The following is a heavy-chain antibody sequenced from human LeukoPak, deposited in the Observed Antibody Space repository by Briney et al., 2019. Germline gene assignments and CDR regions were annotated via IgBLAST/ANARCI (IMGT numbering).Heavy chain of an antibody. CDR3: ASTGDYGGSYYYYYGMDV. CDR2: IYYSGST. V-gene: IGHV4-31*03. J-gene: IGHJ6*02. Sequence: PSETLSLTCTVSGGSISSGGYYWSWIRQHPGKGLEWIGYIYYSGSTHYNPSLKSRVTISVDTSKNQFSLKLSSVTAADTAVYYCASTGDYGGSYYYYYGMDVWGQGTTVTVSS. D-gene: IGHD4-17*01. CDR1: GGSISSGGYY.